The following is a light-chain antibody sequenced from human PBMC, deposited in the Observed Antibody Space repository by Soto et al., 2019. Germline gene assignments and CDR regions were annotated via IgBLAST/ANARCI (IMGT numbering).Light chain of an antibody. V-gene: IGKV3-11*01. Sequence: EIVLTQSPATLSLSPGEIATLSCRASQSVSSHLTWYQQKPVQAPRLLIYDTSNRATGIPARFSGSGSGTDFTLTISSLEPEDFAVYYCQQRTNWRLSFGGGTKVEIK. CDR3: QQRTNWRLS. CDR2: DTS. CDR1: QSVSSH. J-gene: IGKJ4*01.